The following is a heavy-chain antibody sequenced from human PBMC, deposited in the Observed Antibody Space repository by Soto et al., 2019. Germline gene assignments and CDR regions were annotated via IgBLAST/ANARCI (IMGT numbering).Heavy chain of an antibody. CDR3: ARDRMIVFGGASC. Sequence: QVQLVQSGAEVRKPGASVKVSCKASGYIFTNYYIHWVRQAPGQGLEWMGIINPSGGSTNYAQKFQGRVTMTRDTSTRTVDMELSSLRSEDTAVYYCARDRMIVFGGASCWGQGTLVTVSS. V-gene: IGHV1-46*01. CDR2: INPSGGST. CDR1: GYIFTNYY. J-gene: IGHJ4*02. D-gene: IGHD3-16*01.